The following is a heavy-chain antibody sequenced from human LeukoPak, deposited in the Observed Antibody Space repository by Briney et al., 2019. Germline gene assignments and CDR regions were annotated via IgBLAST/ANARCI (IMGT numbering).Heavy chain of an antibody. D-gene: IGHD3-22*01. CDR1: GYTFTGYY. Sequence: ASVKVSCKASGYTFTGYYMHWVRQAPGQGLEWMGWINPNSGGTNYAQKFQGWVTMTRDTSISTAYMELSRLRSDDTAVYYCARDPSSPTYYYDSSGDHYFDYWGQGTLVTVSS. V-gene: IGHV1-2*04. J-gene: IGHJ4*02. CDR3: ARDPSSPTYYYDSSGDHYFDY. CDR2: INPNSGGT.